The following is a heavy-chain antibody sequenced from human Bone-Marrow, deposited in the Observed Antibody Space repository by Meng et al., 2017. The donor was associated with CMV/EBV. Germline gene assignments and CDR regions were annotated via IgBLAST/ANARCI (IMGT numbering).Heavy chain of an antibody. Sequence: SETLSLTCTVSGSSISSGNYYWSWIRQHPGRGLEWIGYIYYSGSTYHNTSLKSRVTISVDTSKNQFSLKLSSVTAEDTAVYYCARGCGSDCRDVFEIWGQGTKVTVSS. V-gene: IGHV4-31*03. CDR3: ARGCGSDCRDVFEI. J-gene: IGHJ3*02. D-gene: IGHD2-21*01. CDR1: GSSISSGNYY. CDR2: IYYSGST.